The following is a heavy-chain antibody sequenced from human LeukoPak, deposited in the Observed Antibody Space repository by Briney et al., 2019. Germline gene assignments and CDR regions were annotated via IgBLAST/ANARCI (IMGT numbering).Heavy chain of an antibody. J-gene: IGHJ4*02. V-gene: IGHV4-59*01. CDR1: GGSISSYY. D-gene: IGHD3-10*01. Sequence: SETLSLTCTVSGGSISSYYWSWIRQPPGKGLEWIGYIYYSGSTNYNPSLKSRVTISVDTSKNQFSLKLSSVTAADTAVYYCAKVGITMVPHDYWGQGTLVTVSS. CDR2: IYYSGST. CDR3: AKVGITMVPHDY.